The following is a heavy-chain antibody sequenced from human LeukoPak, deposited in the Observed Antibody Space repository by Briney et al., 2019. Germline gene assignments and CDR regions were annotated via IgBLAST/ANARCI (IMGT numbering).Heavy chain of an antibody. D-gene: IGHD3-16*01. CDR1: GFTFSSYA. J-gene: IGHJ4*02. CDR2: ISGSGDSGSGDST. V-gene: IGHV3-23*01. CDR3: ARGALYDYVWGSALDY. Sequence: GGSLRLSCAASGFTFSSYAMSWVRQAPGKGLEWVSAISGSGDSGSGDSTYYADSVKGRFTISRDNSKNTLYLQMNSLRAEDTAVYYCARGALYDYVWGSALDYWGQGTLVTVSS.